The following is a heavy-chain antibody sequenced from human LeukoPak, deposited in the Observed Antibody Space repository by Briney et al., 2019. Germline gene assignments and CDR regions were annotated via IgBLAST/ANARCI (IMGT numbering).Heavy chain of an antibody. CDR1: GGSISSYY. CDR3: ARDSGSGYYYGMDV. D-gene: IGHD3-10*01. Sequence: PSETLSLTCTVSGGSISSYYWSWIRQPPGKGLEWIGYIYYSGSTNYNPSLKSRVTISVDTSKNQFSLKLSSVTAADTAVYYCARDSGSGYYYGMDVWGQGTKVTVSS. J-gene: IGHJ6*02. CDR2: IYYSGST. V-gene: IGHV4-59*01.